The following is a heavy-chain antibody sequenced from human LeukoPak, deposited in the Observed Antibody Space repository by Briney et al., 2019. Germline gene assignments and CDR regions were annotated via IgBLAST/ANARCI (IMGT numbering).Heavy chain of an antibody. D-gene: IGHD1-14*01. CDR3: AREGTDYYGMDV. J-gene: IGHJ6*02. CDR2: INAGNGNT. V-gene: IGHV1-3*01. CDR1: GYTFTSYA. Sequence: ASVKVSCEASGYTFTSYAMHWVRQAPGQRLEWMGWINAGNGNTKYSQKFQGRVTITRDTSASTAYMELSSLRSEDTAVYYCAREGTDYYGMDVWGQGTTVTVSS.